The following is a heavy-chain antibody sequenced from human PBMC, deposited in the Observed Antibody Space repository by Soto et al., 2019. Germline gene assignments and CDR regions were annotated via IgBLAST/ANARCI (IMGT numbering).Heavy chain of an antibody. D-gene: IGHD1-26*01. CDR1: GFPFNNAW. CDR2: VKSEADGGSG. Sequence: PGGSLRLSCAASGFPFNNAWINWVRQVPGKGLEWVGRVKSEADGGSGDYAAPVKGRFVVSRDDSKDIVYLQMNSLKIEDTGVYYCTTDSRTTLPEIRFDYWGHGTQVTVSS. CDR3: TTDSRTTLPEIRFDY. J-gene: IGHJ4*01. V-gene: IGHV3-15*07.